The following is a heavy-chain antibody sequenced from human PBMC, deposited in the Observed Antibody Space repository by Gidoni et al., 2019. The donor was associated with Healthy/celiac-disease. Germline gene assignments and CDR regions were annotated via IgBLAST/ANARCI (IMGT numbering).Heavy chain of an antibody. Sequence: QVQLVESGGGVVQPGRSLRLSCAASGFTFHSYGMHWVRQAPGKGLGGGGVIRHDGRNKNYGDSVKGRFTISRDNSKNTLYLQMNSLRVEDTAVYYCARGFGGYCSGGSCYSDAFDIWGQGTMVTVSS. CDR1: GFTFHSYG. J-gene: IGHJ3*02. D-gene: IGHD2-15*01. CDR3: ARGFGGYCSGGSCYSDAFDI. CDR2: IRHDGRNK. V-gene: IGHV3-33*01.